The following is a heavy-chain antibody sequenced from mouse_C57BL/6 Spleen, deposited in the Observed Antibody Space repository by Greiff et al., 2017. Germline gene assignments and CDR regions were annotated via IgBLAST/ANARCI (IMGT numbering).Heavy chain of an antibody. CDR1: GFNIKNTY. V-gene: IGHV14-3*01. Sequence: EVQLQQSVAELVRPGASVKLSCTASGFNIKNTYMHWVKQRPEQGLEWIGRIDPANGNTKYAPKFQGKATITADTSSNTAYLQLSSLTSEATAIYYCARTYYGSSYDWYFDVWGTGTPVTVSS. CDR3: ARTYYGSSYDWYFDV. D-gene: IGHD1-1*01. J-gene: IGHJ1*03. CDR2: IDPANGNT.